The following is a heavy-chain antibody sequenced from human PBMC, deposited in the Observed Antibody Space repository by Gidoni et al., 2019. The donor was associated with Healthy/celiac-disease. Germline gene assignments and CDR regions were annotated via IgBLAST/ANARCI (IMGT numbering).Heavy chain of an antibody. D-gene: IGHD4-17*01. CDR1: GFTFGYYA. Sequence: EVQLLESGGGLVQPGRSLRLSCTASGFTFGYYAISWFRQAPGKGLEWVGFIRSKAYGVTTEYAASVKGRFIIARDDSKSIAYLQMNRLKTEDTAVYYCTRSVGVTRSYYFDYWGQGTLVTVSS. CDR2: IRSKAYGVTT. V-gene: IGHV3-49*03. CDR3: TRSVGVTRSYYFDY. J-gene: IGHJ4*02.